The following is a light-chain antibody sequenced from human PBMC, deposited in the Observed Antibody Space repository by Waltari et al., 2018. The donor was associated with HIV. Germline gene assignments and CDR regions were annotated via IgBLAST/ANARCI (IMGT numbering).Light chain of an antibody. V-gene: IGLV3-21*04. CDR3: QVWDSNSAHMI. CDR1: NIGSKS. CDR2: YDN. Sequence: SYVVTQTPSMSVAPGQTAGITCGGANIGSKSVQWYQQKPGQAPVLVIYYDNARPSGIPERFSGSSSGNTATLTINRVEAGDEADYYCQVWDSNSAHMIFGGGTKLTVL. J-gene: IGLJ2*01.